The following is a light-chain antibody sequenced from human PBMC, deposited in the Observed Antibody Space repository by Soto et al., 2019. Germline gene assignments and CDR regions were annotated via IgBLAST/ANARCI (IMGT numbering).Light chain of an antibody. CDR1: QSASNNY. CDR2: DAS. Sequence: EVVLTQSPATLSLSPGERATLSCGASQSASNNYLAWYQQKPGLAPRLLIYDASRRATGIPDRFSGSGSGTDFTLTISRLEPEDFAVYYCQQYGSRWTFGQGTKVEIK. J-gene: IGKJ1*01. V-gene: IGKV3D-20*01. CDR3: QQYGSRWT.